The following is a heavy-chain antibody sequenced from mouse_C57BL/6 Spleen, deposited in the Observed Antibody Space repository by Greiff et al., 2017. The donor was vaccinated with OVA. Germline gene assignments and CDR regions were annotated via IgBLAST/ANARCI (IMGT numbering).Heavy chain of an antibody. D-gene: IGHD4-1*01. CDR2: ISSGSSTI. Sequence: EVKVVESGGGLVKPGGSLKLSCAASGFTFSDYGMHWVRQAPEKGLEWVAYISSGSSTIYYADTVKGRFTISRDNAKNTLFLQMTSLRSEDTAMYYCATNWDVGAMDYWGQGTSVTVSS. J-gene: IGHJ4*01. V-gene: IGHV5-17*01. CDR1: GFTFSDYG. CDR3: ATNWDVGAMDY.